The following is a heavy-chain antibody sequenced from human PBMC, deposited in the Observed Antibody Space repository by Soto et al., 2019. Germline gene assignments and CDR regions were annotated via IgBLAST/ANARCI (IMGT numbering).Heavy chain of an antibody. CDR1: GGSFSGYY. J-gene: IGHJ6*03. Sequence: SETLSLACAVYGGSFSGYYWSWIRQPPGKGLEWIGEINHSGSTNYNPSRKSRVTISVDTSKNQFSLKLSSVTAADTAVYYCARRRESGSNLGYYSTHVPGTGPTGT. D-gene: IGHD3-3*01. V-gene: IGHV4-34*01. CDR3: ARRRESGSNLGYYSTHV. CDR2: INHSGST.